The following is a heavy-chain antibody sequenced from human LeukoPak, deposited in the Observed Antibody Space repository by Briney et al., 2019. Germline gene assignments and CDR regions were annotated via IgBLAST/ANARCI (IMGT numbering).Heavy chain of an antibody. CDR2: ISTDGSTP. CDR1: VFTFSSYR. CDR3: ARDLSDYRDY. J-gene: IGHJ4*02. V-gene: IGHV3-74*01. Sequence: PGRSLRLSCSAPVFTFSSYRMPSVRQTPGKGLVWVSRISTDGSTPDYADSVKGRFTISRDNAKNTLYLQMNSLRAEDTAVYYCARDLSDYRDYWGQGTLVIVSS. D-gene: IGHD3-10*01.